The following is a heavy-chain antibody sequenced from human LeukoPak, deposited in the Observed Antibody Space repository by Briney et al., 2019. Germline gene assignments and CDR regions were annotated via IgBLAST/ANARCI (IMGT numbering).Heavy chain of an antibody. Sequence: SETLSLTCTVSGGSISSYYWSWIWQPPGKGLEWIGYIYYSGSTNYNPSLKSRVTISVDTSKNQFSLKLSSVTAADTAVYYCARDAVIPAAMVDAFDIWGQGTMVTVSS. V-gene: IGHV4-59*01. J-gene: IGHJ3*02. CDR1: GGSISSYY. CDR3: ARDAVIPAAMVDAFDI. D-gene: IGHD2-2*01. CDR2: IYYSGST.